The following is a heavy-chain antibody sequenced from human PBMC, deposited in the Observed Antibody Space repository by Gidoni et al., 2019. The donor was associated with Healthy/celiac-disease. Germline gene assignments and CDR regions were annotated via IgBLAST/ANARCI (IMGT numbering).Heavy chain of an antibody. Sequence: QVQLQESGPGLVKPSQTLSLTCTVSGGSISSGHYYWSLIRQPPGKGLEWIGYIYHSGSTYYNPSLKSRVTISVDTSKNQFSLKLSSVTAADTAVYYCARANQYYYDSSGYWHPWGQGTLVTVSS. CDR3: ARANQYYYDSSGYWHP. D-gene: IGHD3-22*01. J-gene: IGHJ5*02. CDR1: GGSISSGHYY. V-gene: IGHV4-30-4*01. CDR2: IYHSGST.